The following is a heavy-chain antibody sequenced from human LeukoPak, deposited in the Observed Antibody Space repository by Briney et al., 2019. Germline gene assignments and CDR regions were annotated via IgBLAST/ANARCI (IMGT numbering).Heavy chain of an antibody. J-gene: IGHJ5*02. D-gene: IGHD3-10*01. Sequence: SETLSLTCTVSGSSISSYYWSWIRQPPGKGLEWIGYIYYSGSTNYKPSLKSRVTISVDTSKNQFSLKLSSVTAADTAVYYCARGGYYGSGNDFRFDPWGQGTLVTVSS. CDR1: GSSISSYY. CDR2: IYYSGST. V-gene: IGHV4-59*01. CDR3: ARGGYYGSGNDFRFDP.